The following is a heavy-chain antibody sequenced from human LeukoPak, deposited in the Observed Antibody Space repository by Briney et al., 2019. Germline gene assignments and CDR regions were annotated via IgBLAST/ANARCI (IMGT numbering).Heavy chain of an antibody. D-gene: IGHD3-3*01. CDR3: ARDCDFWSGCLYYFDY. J-gene: IGHJ4*02. CDR1: GYSFTSYG. CDR2: ISAYNGNT. V-gene: IGHV1-18*01. Sequence: GASVKVSCKASGYSFTSYGISWVRQAPGQGLEWMGWISAYNGNTNYAQKLQGRVTMTTDTSTSTAYMELRSLRSDDTAVYYCARDCDFWSGCLYYFDYWGQGTLVTVSS.